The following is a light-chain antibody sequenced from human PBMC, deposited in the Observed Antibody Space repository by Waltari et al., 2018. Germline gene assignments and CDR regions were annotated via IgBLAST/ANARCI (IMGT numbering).Light chain of an antibody. CDR1: QSVSSSY. CDR2: GAS. CDR3: QQYGGSPTYT. V-gene: IGKV3-20*01. J-gene: IGKJ2*01. Sequence: ESVLTQSPGTLSFSPRERATLSCRASQSVSSSYLAWYQQRPGQAPRLLFFGASSRATGVPGRFSGSVSGTDFTLTISRLEPEDFAVYFCQQYGGSPTYTFGQGTKLEIK.